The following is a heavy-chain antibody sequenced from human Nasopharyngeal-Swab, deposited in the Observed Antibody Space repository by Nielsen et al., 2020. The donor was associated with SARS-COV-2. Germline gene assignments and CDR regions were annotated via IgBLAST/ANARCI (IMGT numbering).Heavy chain of an antibody. Sequence: GGSLRLSCTASGFTFTTYAMSWVRQAPGKGLEWVSAISGIGDRTDYADSVQGRFTISRDNSKNTLYLQMNTLRAADASVYYCAKRLSCTSTSCYAFDYWGQGTLVTVSS. CDR1: GFTFTTYA. J-gene: IGHJ4*02. CDR3: AKRLSCTSTSCYAFDY. D-gene: IGHD2-2*01. CDR2: ISGIGDRT. V-gene: IGHV3-23*01.